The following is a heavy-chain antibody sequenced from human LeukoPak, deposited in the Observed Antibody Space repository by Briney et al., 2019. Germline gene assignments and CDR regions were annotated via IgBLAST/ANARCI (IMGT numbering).Heavy chain of an antibody. D-gene: IGHD2-2*01. V-gene: IGHV5-51*01. CDR3: ARVRHCSSTSCYGAFDI. Sequence: GESLKISCKGSGYSFTSYWIGWVRQMPGKGLEWMGIIYPGDSDTRYSPSFQGQVTISADKSITTAYLQWSSLKASDTAMYYCARVRHCSSTSCYGAFDIWGQGTMVTVSS. J-gene: IGHJ3*02. CDR2: IYPGDSDT. CDR1: GYSFTSYW.